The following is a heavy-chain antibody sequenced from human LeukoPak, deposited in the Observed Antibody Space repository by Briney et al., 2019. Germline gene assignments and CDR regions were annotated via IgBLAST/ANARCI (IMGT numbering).Heavy chain of an antibody. Sequence: SETLSLTCTVSGGSISSSSYYWGWIRQPPGKGLEWIGSIYYSGSTYYNPSLKSRVTTSVDTSKNQFSLKLSSVTAADTAVYYCASCGTQLPYNWFDPWGQGTLVTVSS. CDR3: ASCGTQLPYNWFDP. D-gene: IGHD1-1*01. CDR1: GGSISSSSYY. J-gene: IGHJ5*02. CDR2: IYYSGST. V-gene: IGHV4-39*07.